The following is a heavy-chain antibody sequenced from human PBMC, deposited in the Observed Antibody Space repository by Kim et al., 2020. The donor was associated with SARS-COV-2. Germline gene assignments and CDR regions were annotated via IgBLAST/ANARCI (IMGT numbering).Heavy chain of an antibody. D-gene: IGHD3-9*01. V-gene: IGHV3-21*01. Sequence: GGSLRLSCAASGFTFSSYSMNWVRQAPGKGLEWVSSIISSSSYIYYADSVKGRFTISRDNAKNSLYLQMNSLRAEDTAVYYCARGHYDILTGPHPPYYYYGMDVWGQGTTVTVSS. CDR2: IISSSSYI. CDR3: ARGHYDILTGPHPPYYYYGMDV. CDR1: GFTFSSYS. J-gene: IGHJ6*02.